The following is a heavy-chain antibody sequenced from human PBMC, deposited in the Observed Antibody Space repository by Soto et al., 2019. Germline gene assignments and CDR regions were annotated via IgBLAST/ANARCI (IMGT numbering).Heavy chain of an antibody. J-gene: IGHJ6*02. CDR3: ATFDFWSRNYYYGMDV. V-gene: IGHV5-10-1*01. CDR1: GYSFTSYW. D-gene: IGHD3-3*01. Sequence: GESLKISCKGSGYSFTSYWISWVRQMPGKGLEWMGRIDPSDSYTNYSPSFQGHVTISADKSISTAYLQWSSLKASDTAMYYCATFDFWSRNYYYGMDVWAQGTTVTVSS. CDR2: IDPSDSYT.